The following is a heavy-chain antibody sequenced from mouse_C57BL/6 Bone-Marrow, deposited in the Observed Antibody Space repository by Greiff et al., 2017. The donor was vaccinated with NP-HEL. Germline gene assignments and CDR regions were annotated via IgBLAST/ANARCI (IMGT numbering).Heavy chain of an antibody. J-gene: IGHJ4*01. CDR3: ARRTYYGNYYAMDY. V-gene: IGHV5-17*01. CDR1: GFTFSDYG. D-gene: IGHD2-10*01. CDR2: ISSGSSTI. Sequence: EVKLMESGGGLVKPGGSLKLSCAASGFTFSDYGMHWVRQAPEKGLEWVAYISSGSSTIYYVDTVKGRFTISRDNAKNTLFLQMTSLRSEDTAMYYCARRTYYGNYYAMDYWGQGTSVTVSS.